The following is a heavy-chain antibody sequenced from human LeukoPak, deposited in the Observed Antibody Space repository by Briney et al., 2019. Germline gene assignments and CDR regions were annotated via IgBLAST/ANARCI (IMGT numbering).Heavy chain of an antibody. Sequence: SETLSLTCAVYGGSFSGYYWSWIRQPPGKGLEWIAEINHSGSTNYNPSLKSRVTISVDTSKNQFSLKLSSVTAADTAVYYCASRYYYDSSGYSENTKYYFDYWGQGTLVTVSS. CDR1: GGSFSGYY. V-gene: IGHV4-34*01. J-gene: IGHJ4*02. D-gene: IGHD3-22*01. CDR2: INHSGST. CDR3: ASRYYYDSSGYSENTKYYFDY.